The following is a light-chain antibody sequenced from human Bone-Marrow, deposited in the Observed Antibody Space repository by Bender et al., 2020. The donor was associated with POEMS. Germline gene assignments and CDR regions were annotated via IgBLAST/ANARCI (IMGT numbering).Light chain of an antibody. J-gene: IGLJ3*02. CDR2: NVN. CDR3: NSYTSTSTHVV. V-gene: IGLV2-14*03. Sequence: QSALTQPASVSGSPGQSITISCSGTSSDVGGYSYVSWYQQHPGKAPKLMIYNVNNRPSGVSNRFSGSKSGGTASLTISGLQAEDEADYYCNSYTSTSTHVVFGGGTKLTVL. CDR1: SSDVGGYSY.